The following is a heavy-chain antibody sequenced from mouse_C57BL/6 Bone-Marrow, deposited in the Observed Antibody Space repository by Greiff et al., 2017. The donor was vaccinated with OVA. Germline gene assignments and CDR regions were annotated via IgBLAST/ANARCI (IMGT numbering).Heavy chain of an antibody. J-gene: IGHJ3*01. CDR2: INPYNGGT. CDR3: AAYYSNSPFAY. D-gene: IGHD2-5*01. Sequence: SGPVLVKPGASVKMSCKASGYTFTDYYMNWVKQSHGKSLEWIGVINPYNGGTSYNQKFKGKATLTVDKSSSTAYMELNSLTSEDSAVYYCAAYYSNSPFAYWGQGTLVTVSA. CDR1: GYTFTDYY. V-gene: IGHV1-19*01.